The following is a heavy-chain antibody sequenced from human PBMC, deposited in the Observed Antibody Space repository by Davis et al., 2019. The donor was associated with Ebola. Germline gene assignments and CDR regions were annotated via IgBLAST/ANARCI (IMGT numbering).Heavy chain of an antibody. J-gene: IGHJ4*02. V-gene: IGHV3-30*02. CDR3: ARDGEYIAAAVYFDY. D-gene: IGHD6-13*01. CDR2: IRYDGSNK. CDR1: GFTFSSYW. Sequence: GESLKISCAASGFTFSSYWMSWVRQAPGKGLEWVAFIRYDGSNKYYADSVKGRFTISRDNSKNTLYLQMNSLRAEDTAVYYRARDGEYIAAAVYFDYWGQGTLVTVSS.